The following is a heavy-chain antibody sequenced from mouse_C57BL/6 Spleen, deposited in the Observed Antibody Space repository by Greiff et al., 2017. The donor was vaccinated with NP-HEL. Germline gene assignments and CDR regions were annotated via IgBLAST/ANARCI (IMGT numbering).Heavy chain of an antibody. CDR1: GYSFTGYY. J-gene: IGHJ2*01. V-gene: IGHV1-42*01. D-gene: IGHD2-3*01. Sequence: EVQLQQSGPELVKPGASVKISCKASGYSFTGYYMNWVKQSPEKSLEWIGEINPSTGGTTYNQKFKAKATLTVDKSSSTAYMQLKSLTSEDSAVYYCARDDGYLWGQGTTLTVSS. CDR3: ARDDGYL. CDR2: INPSTGGT.